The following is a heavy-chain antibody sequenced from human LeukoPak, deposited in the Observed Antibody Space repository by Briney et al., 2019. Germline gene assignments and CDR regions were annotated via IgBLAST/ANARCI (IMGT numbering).Heavy chain of an antibody. CDR1: RFPFSSYS. D-gene: IGHD1-26*01. V-gene: IGHV3-21*01. J-gene: IGHJ4*02. CDR2: ISSSSSYI. CDR3: ARDLGSYAAYFDY. Sequence: NAGGSLTLSCAASRFPFSSYSMNWVRQAPGKGLECVSSISSSSSYIYYADSVKGRFTISRDNAKNSLYLQMNSLRAEDTAVYYCARDLGSYAAYFDYWGQGTLVTVSS.